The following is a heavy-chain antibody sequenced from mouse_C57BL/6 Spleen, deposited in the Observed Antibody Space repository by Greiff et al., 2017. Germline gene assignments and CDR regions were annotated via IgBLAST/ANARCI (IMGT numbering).Heavy chain of an antibody. CDR2: IYPSDSET. CDR3: ARVGANYPFAY. CDR1: GYTFTSYW. V-gene: IGHV1-61*01. J-gene: IGHJ3*01. D-gene: IGHD1-3*01. Sequence: QVQLQQSGAELVRPGSSVKLSCKASGYTFTSYWMDWVKQRPGQGLEWIGNIYPSDSETHYNQKFKDKATLTVDKSSSTAYMQLSSLTSEDSAVYDCARVGANYPFAYWGQGTLGTVSA.